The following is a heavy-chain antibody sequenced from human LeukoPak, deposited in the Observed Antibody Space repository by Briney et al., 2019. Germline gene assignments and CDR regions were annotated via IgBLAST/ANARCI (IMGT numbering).Heavy chain of an antibody. CDR2: IIPIFGTA. Sequence: SVKVSCKASGGTFSSYAISWVRQAPGQGLEWKGGIIPIFGTANYAQKFQGRVTITADESTSTAYMELSSLRSEDTAVYYCAREREQWLENDYWGQGTLVTVSS. V-gene: IGHV1-69*13. D-gene: IGHD6-19*01. CDR3: AREREQWLENDY. J-gene: IGHJ4*02. CDR1: GGTFSSYA.